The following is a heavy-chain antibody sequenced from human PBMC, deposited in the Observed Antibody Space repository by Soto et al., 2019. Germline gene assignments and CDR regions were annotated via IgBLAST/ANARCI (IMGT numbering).Heavy chain of an antibody. CDR2: IYYSGST. V-gene: IGHV4-59*08. CDR3: ARHHDS. Sequence: SLTLSLTCTVGGGSISSYYWSWIRQPPGKGLEWIGYIYYSGSTNYNPSLKSRVTISVDTSKNQFSRKLSSVTAADTAVYYCARHHDSWGQGTLVTVAS. CDR1: GGSISSYY. J-gene: IGHJ4*02.